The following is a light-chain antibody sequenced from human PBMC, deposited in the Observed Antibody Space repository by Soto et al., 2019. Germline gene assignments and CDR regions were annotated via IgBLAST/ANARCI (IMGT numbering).Light chain of an antibody. CDR1: QSLVSSNGNTF. J-gene: IGKJ1*01. CDR2: KVS. CDR3: MQATHWPWT. V-gene: IGKV2-30*01. Sequence: DVVMTQSPLSLPVTLGQPASISCRSSQSLVSSNGNTFLIWFQQRPGQSPRRLIYKVSNRDSAVPYIFTGSGSGTDFTLEISRVEAEDVGVYYCMQATHWPWTFGQGTKVEIK.